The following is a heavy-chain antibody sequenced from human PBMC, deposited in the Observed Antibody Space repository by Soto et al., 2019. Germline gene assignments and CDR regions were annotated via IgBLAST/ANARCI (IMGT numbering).Heavy chain of an antibody. CDR3: TPEGAGFDY. CDR2: SRSKANSYAT. D-gene: IGHD1-26*01. V-gene: IGHV3-73*02. Sequence: EVQLVESGGGLVQPGGSLKLSCAASGFTFSGSAMHWVRQASGKGLEWVGRSRSKANSYATAYAASVKGRFTVSRDDSNNTAYLQLSSLKTEDTAVYYCTPEGAGFDYWGQGTLVTVSS. CDR1: GFTFSGSA. J-gene: IGHJ4*02.